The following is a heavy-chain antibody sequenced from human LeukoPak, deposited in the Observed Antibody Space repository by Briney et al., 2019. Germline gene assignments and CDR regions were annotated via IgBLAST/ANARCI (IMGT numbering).Heavy chain of an antibody. Sequence: PSETLSLTCTLSGDYISSSSYYWGWIRQPPGKGLEWIGDIYYSGSTYYNASLKGRVSISIDTSNNHFSLHLRSLTAADTALYYCARRRYYDGTGYLDWGHGTLVTVSS. D-gene: IGHD3-22*01. J-gene: IGHJ1*01. CDR3: ARRRYYDGTGYLD. V-gene: IGHV4-39*02. CDR2: IYYSGST. CDR1: GDYISSSSYY.